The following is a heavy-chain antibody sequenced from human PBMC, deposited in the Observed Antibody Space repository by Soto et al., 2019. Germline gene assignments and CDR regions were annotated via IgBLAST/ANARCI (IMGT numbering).Heavy chain of an antibody. CDR2: IYYTGST. J-gene: IGHJ6*02. D-gene: IGHD2-21*02. Sequence: SETLSLTCTVSGGSMISYYWSWIRQPPGRGLEWIGFIYYTGSTVYNPPLKSRVTISVDTSKNQFSLKLNSVTAADTAVYYCARDLWGYCGTDCYPLDVWGQGTTVTVSS. CDR3: ARDLWGYCGTDCYPLDV. CDR1: GGSMISYY. V-gene: IGHV4-59*01.